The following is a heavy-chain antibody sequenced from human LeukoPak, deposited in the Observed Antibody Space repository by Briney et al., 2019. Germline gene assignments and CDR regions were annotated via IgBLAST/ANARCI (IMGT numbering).Heavy chain of an antibody. CDR3: ARETISTPLRFLGPPHYYYGMDV. CDR1: GGSFSGYY. Sequence: SETLSLTCAVHGGSFSGYYWSWIRRPPGKGLEWIGEINHSGSTNYNPSLKSRVTISVDTSKNQFSLKLSSVTAADTAVYYCARETISTPLRFLGPPHYYYGMDVWGQGTTVTVSS. CDR2: INHSGST. D-gene: IGHD3-3*01. V-gene: IGHV4-34*01. J-gene: IGHJ6*02.